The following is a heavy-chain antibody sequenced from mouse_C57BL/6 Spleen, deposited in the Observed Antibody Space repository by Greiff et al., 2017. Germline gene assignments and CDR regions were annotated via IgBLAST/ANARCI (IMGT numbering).Heavy chain of an antibody. J-gene: IGHJ2*01. D-gene: IGHD1-1*01. CDR1: GYSITSGYY. CDR2: ISYDGSN. CDR3: AREGSNYFDY. V-gene: IGHV3-6*01. Sequence: VQLKESGPGLVKPSQSLSLTCSVTGYSITSGYYWNWIRQFPGNKLEWMGYISYDGSNNYNPSLKNRISITRDTSTNQFFLKLNSVTTEDTATYYCAREGSNYFDYWGQGTTLTVSS.